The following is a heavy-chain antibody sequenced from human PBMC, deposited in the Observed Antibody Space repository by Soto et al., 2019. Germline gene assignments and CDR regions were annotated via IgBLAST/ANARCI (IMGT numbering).Heavy chain of an antibody. Sequence: EVQLVESGGGLVKPGGSLRLSCAASGFTFRSFTMNWVRQAPGKGLEWVSTISSNSGYIYYTDALRGRVTTSRDNAKTPPHLQMNSLRAEDTAVYYCTRDASRDSSARGWFDPWGPGTLVTVSS. CDR2: ISSNSGYI. CDR1: GFTFRSFT. V-gene: IGHV3-21*02. CDR3: TRDASRDSSARGWFDP. J-gene: IGHJ5*02. D-gene: IGHD6-13*01.